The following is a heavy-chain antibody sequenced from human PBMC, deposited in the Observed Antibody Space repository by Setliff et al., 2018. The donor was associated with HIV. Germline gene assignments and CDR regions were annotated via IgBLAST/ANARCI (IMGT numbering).Heavy chain of an antibody. V-gene: IGHV4-59*11. Sequence: SETLSLTCTVSGASISSHYWSWIRQSPGKGLEWIGSIYYSETTNNNPSLKSRVTISVDTSKNQLSLKLRSVTAADTAVYYCARDPGGLYCRSTSCQGGCFDPWGQGTLVT. D-gene: IGHD2-2*01. CDR1: GASISSHY. J-gene: IGHJ5*02. CDR3: ARDPGGLYCRSTSCQGGCFDP. CDR2: IYYSETT.